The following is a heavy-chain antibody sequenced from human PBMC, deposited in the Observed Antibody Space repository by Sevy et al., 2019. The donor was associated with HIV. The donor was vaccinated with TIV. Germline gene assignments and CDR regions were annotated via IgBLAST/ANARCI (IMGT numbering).Heavy chain of an antibody. CDR1: GGSINTIAYY. V-gene: IGHV4-39*01. D-gene: IGHD3-16*02. J-gene: IGHJ3*01. CDR2: ISCSGSS. CDR3: TAIYVCMRQLFHDIAWGSHRYRDAFDL. Sequence: KQSPTLSLTCTVSGGSINTIAYYWGWVRLPPGKGLEWIGSISCSGSSYYTPSLKSRVTISVDTSKNQFSLNPSSVTAADTGTAADTAIYVCMRQLFHDIAWGSHRYRDAFDLWGQGTLVIVSS.